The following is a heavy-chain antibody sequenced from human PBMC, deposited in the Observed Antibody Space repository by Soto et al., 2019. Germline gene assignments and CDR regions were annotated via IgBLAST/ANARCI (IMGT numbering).Heavy chain of an antibody. CDR1: GFTFSSYA. J-gene: IGHJ4*02. Sequence: GGSLRLSCTASGFTFSSYAMSWVRQAPGKGLEWVSSISGGGDDTNYADSVKGRFTISRDNSENTMYLQMNSLRAEDTAVYYCAKIVCTSNCYDYWGQGTLVTVSS. CDR3: AKIVCTSNCYDY. CDR2: ISGGGDDT. D-gene: IGHD2-8*01. V-gene: IGHV3-23*01.